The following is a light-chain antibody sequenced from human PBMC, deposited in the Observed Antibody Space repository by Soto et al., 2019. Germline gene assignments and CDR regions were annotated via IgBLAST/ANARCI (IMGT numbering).Light chain of an antibody. CDR1: QSISSW. CDR3: QQYNSYPWT. J-gene: IGKJ1*01. Sequence: DIPMTQSPSTLSASVGDRVTITCRASQSISSWLAWYQQKPGKAPKLLIYKASSLESGVASRFSGSGSGTESTLTISSLQPDDFATYYCQQYNSYPWTFGQGTKVEIK. CDR2: KAS. V-gene: IGKV1-5*03.